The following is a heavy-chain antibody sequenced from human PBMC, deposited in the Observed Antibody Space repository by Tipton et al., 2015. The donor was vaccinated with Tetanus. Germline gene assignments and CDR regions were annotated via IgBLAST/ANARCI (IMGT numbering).Heavy chain of an antibody. J-gene: IGHJ3*01. CDR1: GASMSSSSYY. V-gene: IGHV4-39*07. D-gene: IGHD2-2*01. CDR3: ARRSYCSSSRCFDAFDL. Sequence: LVKPTETLSLTCNVSGASMSSSSYYWDWIRQPPGKGLEWIGSIYYSGSSYYNPSLESRVAISMDTSKNQISLKLSSVTAADTAVYYCARRSYCSSSRCFDAFDLWGQGTMVTVSS. CDR2: IYYSGSS.